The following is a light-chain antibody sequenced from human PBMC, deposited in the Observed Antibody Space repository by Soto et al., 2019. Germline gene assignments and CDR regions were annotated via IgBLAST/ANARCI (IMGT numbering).Light chain of an antibody. CDR1: QSINTY. J-gene: IGKJ4*01. CDR2: DAS. Sequence: VLWQYRVTPSLSPEVIAPLCCRASQSINTYLGWYQQKPGQAPRLLIYDASNRATGIPARFSGSGSGTDFTLTISSLEPEDFTLYYCQLRDIWPLTFGGVTKVDIK. V-gene: IGKV3-11*01. CDR3: QLRDIWPLT.